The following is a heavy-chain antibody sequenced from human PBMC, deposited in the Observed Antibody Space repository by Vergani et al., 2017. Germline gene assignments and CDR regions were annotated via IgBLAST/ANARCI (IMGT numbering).Heavy chain of an antibody. CDR2: IRYDGSNE. CDR3: ARVGGIAAQTPTNYYYYYYMDV. Sequence: QVQLVESGGGVVQPGGSLRLSCAASGFTFRNYGMHWVRQAPGKGLEWVAFIRYDGSNEFYADSVKGRFTVSRDNSKNTLYLQMNSLRAEDTAVYYCARVGGIAAQTPTNYYYYYYMDVWGKGTTVTVSS. V-gene: IGHV3-30*02. CDR1: GFTFRNYG. D-gene: IGHD6-13*01. J-gene: IGHJ6*03.